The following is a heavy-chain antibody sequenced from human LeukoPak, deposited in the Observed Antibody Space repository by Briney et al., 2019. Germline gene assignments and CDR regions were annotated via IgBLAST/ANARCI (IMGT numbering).Heavy chain of an antibody. D-gene: IGHD3-10*01. Sequence: SQTLSLTCTVSGYAITSGGFSWNWIRQPPGKGLEWLGCTYDRGPAYYNPSLKSRFIISVDRPKNQFFLNVTSLTAADTAVYYCARSRQASGLFNSWGQGTLVVVSS. V-gene: IGHV4-30-2*01. CDR2: TYDRGPA. CDR3: ARSRQASGLFNS. CDR1: GYAITSGGFS. J-gene: IGHJ5*01.